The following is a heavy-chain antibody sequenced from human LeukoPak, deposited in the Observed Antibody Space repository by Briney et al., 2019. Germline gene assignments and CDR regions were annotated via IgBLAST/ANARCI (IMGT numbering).Heavy chain of an antibody. V-gene: IGHV3-11*04. J-gene: IGHJ4*02. CDR1: GFTFSDYY. CDR3: AIDGSGTSTFDY. D-gene: IGHD3-10*01. CDR2: ITSSGSTM. Sequence: GGSLRLSCAASGFTFSDYYMSWIRHAPGKGLEWGSYITSSGSTMYYADSVKGRFTISRDNAKNSLYLQMNSLRADDTAVYYCAIDGSGTSTFDYWGQGTLVTVSS.